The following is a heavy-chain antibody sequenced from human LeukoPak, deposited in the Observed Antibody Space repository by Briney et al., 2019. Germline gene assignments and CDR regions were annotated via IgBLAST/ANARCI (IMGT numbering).Heavy chain of an antibody. CDR2: ISAYNGNT. CDR3: ARTGMAAAGTFRDPRWFDP. D-gene: IGHD6-13*01. V-gene: IGHV1-18*01. J-gene: IGHJ5*02. CDR1: GYTFSSYG. Sequence: ASVKVSCKASGYTFSSYGISWVRQAPGQGLEWMGWISAYNGNTNYAQKLQGRVTMTTDTSTSTAYMELRSLRSDDTAVYYCARTGMAAAGTFRDPRWFDPWGQGTLVTVSS.